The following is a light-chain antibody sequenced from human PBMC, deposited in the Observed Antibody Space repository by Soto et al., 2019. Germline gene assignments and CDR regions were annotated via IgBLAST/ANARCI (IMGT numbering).Light chain of an antibody. Sequence: DIQMTQSPSTLSASVGDRVTITCRASQSVGSNLAWYQQKPGQPPRLLISGASTRATGIPARFSGSGSGTDFTLTISSLQPEDFATYYCQQSYSTPRGFGQGTRLEIK. CDR2: GAS. CDR1: QSVGSN. J-gene: IGKJ5*01. V-gene: IGKV1-39*01. CDR3: QQSYSTPRG.